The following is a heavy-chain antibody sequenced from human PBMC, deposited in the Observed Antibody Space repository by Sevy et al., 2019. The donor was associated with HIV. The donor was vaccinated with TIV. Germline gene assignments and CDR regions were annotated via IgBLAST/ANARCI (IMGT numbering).Heavy chain of an antibody. CDR3: ARGPLGYCSGSNCPPPGIEY. CDR2: IYANGSS. CDR1: GGSISSYY. D-gene: IGHD2-15*01. Sequence: ETLSLTCAVSGGSISSYYWSWIRQSAGEGLEWIGRIYANGSSNYNPSLNSRVTMSVDTSKNQFSLKLNSVTAADTAVYYCARGPLGYCSGSNCPPPGIEYWGQGTLVTVSS. V-gene: IGHV4-4*07. J-gene: IGHJ4*02.